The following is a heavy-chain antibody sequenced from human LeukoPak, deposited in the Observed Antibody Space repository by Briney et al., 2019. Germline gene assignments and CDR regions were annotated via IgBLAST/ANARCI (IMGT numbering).Heavy chain of an antibody. V-gene: IGHV3-11*04. CDR1: GFTFSDYY. J-gene: IGHJ2*01. CDR2: ISSSGSTI. Sequence: KAGGSLRLSCAASGFTFSDYYMSWIRQAPGKGLEWVSYISSSGSTIYYADSVKGRFTISRDNAKNSLYLQMNSLRAEDTAVYYCARDPYCSGGSCQGGYWYFDLWGRGTLVTVS. D-gene: IGHD2-15*01. CDR3: ARDPYCSGGSCQGGYWYFDL.